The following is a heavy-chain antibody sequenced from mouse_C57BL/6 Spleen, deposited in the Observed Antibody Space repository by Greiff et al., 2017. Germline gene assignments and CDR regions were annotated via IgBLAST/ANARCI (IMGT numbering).Heavy chain of an antibody. CDR1: GYTFTSYW. D-gene: IGHD3-2*02. CDR3: AKTAQAPYGDY. J-gene: IGHJ4*01. CDR2: IDPSDSYT. V-gene: IGHV1-59*01. Sequence: VKLQQPGAELVRPGTSVKLSCKASGYTFTSYWMHWVKQRPGQGLEWIGVIDPSDSYTNYNQKFKGKATLTVDTSSSTAYMQLSSLTSEDSAVYYCAKTAQAPYGDYWGQGTSVTVSS.